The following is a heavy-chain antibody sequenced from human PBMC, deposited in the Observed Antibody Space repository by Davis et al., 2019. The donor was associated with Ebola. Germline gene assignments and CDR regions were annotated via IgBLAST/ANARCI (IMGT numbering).Heavy chain of an antibody. V-gene: IGHV4-39*02. D-gene: IGHD3-22*01. CDR2: IYYSGST. J-gene: IGHJ3*02. Sequence: MPSETLSLTCTVSGGSISSSSYYWGWIRQPPGKGLEWIGSIYYSGSTYYNPSLKSRVTISVDTSKNQFSLKLSSVTAADTAVYYCAREGYYYDSSGYHRGAFDIWGQGTMVTVSS. CDR3: AREGYYYDSSGYHRGAFDI. CDR1: GGSISSSSYY.